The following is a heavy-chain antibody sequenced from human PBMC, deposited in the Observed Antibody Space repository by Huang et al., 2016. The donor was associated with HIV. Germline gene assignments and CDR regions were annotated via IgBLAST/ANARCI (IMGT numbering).Heavy chain of an antibody. CDR3: VKERGSSRARSSFDF. J-gene: IGHJ3*01. CDR1: GFPFSAYG. Sequence: QVRLVESGGGVVQPGASLTLSCSASGFPFSAYGMDWVRQFPGTGREWGPFIGHDGNNYHLIGSVKGQFTIARDNSNNTRYLRMNSLRPEDTAVYYCVKERGSSRARSSFDFWGQGTSVIVSS. D-gene: IGHD6-13*01. CDR2: IGHDGNNY. V-gene: IGHV3-30*02.